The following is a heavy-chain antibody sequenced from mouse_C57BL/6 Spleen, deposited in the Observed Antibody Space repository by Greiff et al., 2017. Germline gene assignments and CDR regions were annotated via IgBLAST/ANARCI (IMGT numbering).Heavy chain of an antibody. CDR3: AKDYLDY. V-gene: IGHV1-82*01. D-gene: IGHD2-4*01. J-gene: IGHJ2*01. CDR2: FYPGDGDT. CDR1: GYAFSSSW. Sequence: QVQLQQSGPELVKPGASVKISCKASGYAFSSSWMNWVKQRPGQGLEWIGRFYPGDGDTNYNGKFKGKATLTAAKSSSTAYMQLSSLTAEDAEVYFCAKDYLDYWGQGTTLTVSS.